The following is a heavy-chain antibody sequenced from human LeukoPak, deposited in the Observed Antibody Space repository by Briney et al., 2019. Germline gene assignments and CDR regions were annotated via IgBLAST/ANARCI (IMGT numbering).Heavy chain of an antibody. CDR1: GGSISSGDYY. J-gene: IGHJ4*02. V-gene: IGHV4-30-4*08. D-gene: IGHD6-19*01. CDR3: ARHQWLAQSYYFDY. Sequence: SETLSLTCTVSGGSISSGDYYWNWIRQHPGKGLEWIGYIYYSGSTYYNPSLKSRVTISVDTSKNQFSLKLSSVTAADTAVYYCARHQWLAQSYYFDYWGQGTLVTVSS. CDR2: IYYSGST.